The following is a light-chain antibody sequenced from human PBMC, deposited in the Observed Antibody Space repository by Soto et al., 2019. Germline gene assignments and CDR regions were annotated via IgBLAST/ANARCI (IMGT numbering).Light chain of an antibody. Sequence: MTQSPATLSVSPGERATLSCRASQSISGWLAWYQQKPGKAPKLLIYDVSSLESGVPSRFSGSGSGTEFTLAISSLQPDDFATYYCQQYNSYPWTFGQGTKVDIK. CDR2: DVS. CDR1: QSISGW. CDR3: QQYNSYPWT. J-gene: IGKJ1*01. V-gene: IGKV1-5*01.